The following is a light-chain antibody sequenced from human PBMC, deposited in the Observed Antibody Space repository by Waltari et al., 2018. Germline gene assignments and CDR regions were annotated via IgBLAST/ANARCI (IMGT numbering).Light chain of an antibody. CDR1: SSDVGTYKY. Sequence: QSALTQPRSVSGSPGQSVTISCTGTSSDVGTYKYVSWHQQHPGQAPKLIIFDVSKRPSGVPDRVSCSKSGETASLTISGLQAEDEADYYCCSYTVSNTLLFGGGTKLTVL. CDR3: CSYTVSNTLL. J-gene: IGLJ3*02. CDR2: DVS. V-gene: IGLV2-11*01.